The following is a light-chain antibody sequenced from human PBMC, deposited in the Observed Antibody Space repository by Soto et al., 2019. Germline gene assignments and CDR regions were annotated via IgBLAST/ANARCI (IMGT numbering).Light chain of an antibody. CDR1: SRDVGAYNY. J-gene: IGLJ2*01. CDR2: DVS. V-gene: IGLV2-11*01. CDR3: CSSAGSSTVI. Sequence: QSALTQPRSVSGSPGQSVTISCTGTSRDVGAYNYVSWYQQHPGKAPKLIIYDVSKWPSGVPDRFSGSKSGNTASLTISGLQAEHEADYYCCSSAGSSTVIFGGGTKLTVL.